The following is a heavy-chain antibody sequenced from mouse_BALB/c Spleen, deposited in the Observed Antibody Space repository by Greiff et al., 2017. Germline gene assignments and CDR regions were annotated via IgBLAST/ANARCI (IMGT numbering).Heavy chain of an antibody. CDR3: ARSGYGSTWFAY. J-gene: IGHJ3*01. CDR2: ISYSGST. V-gene: IGHV3-8*02. CDR1: GDSITSGY. D-gene: IGHD1-1*01. Sequence: EVQLQQSGPSLVKPSQTLSLTCSVTGDSITSGYWNWIRKFPGNKLEYMGYISYSGSTYYNPSLKSRISITRDTSKNQYYLQLNSVTTEDTATYYCARSGYGSTWFAYWGQGTLVTVSA.